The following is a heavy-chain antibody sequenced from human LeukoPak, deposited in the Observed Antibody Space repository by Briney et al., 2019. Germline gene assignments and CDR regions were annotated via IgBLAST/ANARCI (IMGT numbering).Heavy chain of an antibody. CDR2: VYDIGST. J-gene: IGHJ4*02. Sequence: SETLSLTCAVYGGSFSGYYWTWIRQTPGKGLEWIGYVYDIGSTKYNPSLKSRVTISVDTSKNQFSLRLSSVTAADTAVYYCARGGVLKSVDYWGQGTLVAVSS. D-gene: IGHD3-16*01. CDR3: ARGGVLKSVDY. CDR1: GGSFSGYY. V-gene: IGHV4-59*01.